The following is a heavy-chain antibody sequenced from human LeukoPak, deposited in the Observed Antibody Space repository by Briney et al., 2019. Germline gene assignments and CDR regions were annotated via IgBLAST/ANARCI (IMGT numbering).Heavy chain of an antibody. J-gene: IGHJ4*02. Sequence: GGSLRLSCAASGFTVSSNYMSWVRQAPGKGLEWVSIIYSGGSTFYADSVKGRFTISRDNAKNSLYLQMNSLRAEDTALYYCATLRAARWGFDYWGQGTLVTVSS. V-gene: IGHV3-53*01. CDR2: IYSGGST. CDR3: ATLRAARWGFDY. D-gene: IGHD6-6*01. CDR1: GFTVSSNY.